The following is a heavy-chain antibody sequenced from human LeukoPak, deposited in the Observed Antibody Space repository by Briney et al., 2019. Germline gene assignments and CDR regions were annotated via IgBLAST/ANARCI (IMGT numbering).Heavy chain of an antibody. J-gene: IGHJ4*02. V-gene: IGHV3-74*01. Sequence: GGSLRLSCVASGFNFSSYWMHWVRQAPGKGLVWVSRINSDESSTSYADSVKGRFTISRDNGKNMLYLQMNSLRAEDTAVYYCARESSEAVVFDYWGQGTLVTVSS. CDR2: INSDESST. CDR3: ARESSEAVVFDY. CDR1: GFNFSSYW. D-gene: IGHD6-19*01.